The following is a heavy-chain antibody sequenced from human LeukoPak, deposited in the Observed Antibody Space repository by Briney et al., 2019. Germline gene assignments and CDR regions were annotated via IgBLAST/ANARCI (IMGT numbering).Heavy chain of an antibody. CDR2: IYPADSDI. CDR3: ARQEYCSGGSCYTWFDP. Sequence: GESLKISCKGSGYSINNYWIGWVRQMPGKGLEWMGIIYPADSDIRYSPSSQGQVTISADKSISTAYLQWSSLKASDTAMYYCARQEYCSGGSCYTWFDPWGQGTLVIVCS. CDR1: GYSINNYW. V-gene: IGHV5-51*01. D-gene: IGHD2-15*01. J-gene: IGHJ5*02.